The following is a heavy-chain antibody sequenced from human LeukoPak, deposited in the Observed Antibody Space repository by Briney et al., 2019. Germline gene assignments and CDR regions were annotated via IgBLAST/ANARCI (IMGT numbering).Heavy chain of an antibody. J-gene: IGHJ4*02. CDR2: IYYSGST. D-gene: IGHD2-15*01. Sequence: SETLSLTCTVSGGSISSSSYYWGWIRQPPGKGLEWIGSIYYSGSTYYNPSLKSRVTISVDTSKNQFSLKLSSVTAADTAVYYCVLGGRSSGGSLPFDYWGQGSLVTVSS. CDR1: GGSISSSSYY. CDR3: VLGGRSSGGSLPFDY. V-gene: IGHV4-39*01.